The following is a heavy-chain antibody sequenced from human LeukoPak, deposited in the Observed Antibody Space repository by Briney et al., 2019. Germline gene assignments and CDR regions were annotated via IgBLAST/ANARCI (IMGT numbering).Heavy chain of an antibody. Sequence: GRSLRLSCAASRFTFNTFGMHWVRQAPGKGLEWVAVISSDGSNKYYADSVKRRFTISRDNSKDTLYLQMSSLAIEDTAVYYCRAATKYRDYYYDYWGQGTLVTVSS. D-gene: IGHD2-21*02. CDR3: RAATKYRDYYYDY. CDR1: RFTFNTFG. J-gene: IGHJ4*02. CDR2: ISSDGSNK. V-gene: IGHV3-30*03.